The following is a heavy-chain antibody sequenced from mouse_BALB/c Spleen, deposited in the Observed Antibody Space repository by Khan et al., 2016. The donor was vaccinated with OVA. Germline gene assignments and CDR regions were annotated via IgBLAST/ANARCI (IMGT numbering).Heavy chain of an antibody. CDR2: INTHSGVP. Sequence: QIQLVQSGPELKKPGETVRISCKASGYTFTTAGMQWVQKMPGKGLKWIGWINTHSGVPKYAEDFKGRFAFSLETSASIGYLQITNLKNEHTATYLCARGGAALYRNDGGALDYWGQGTSVTVSA. D-gene: IGHD2-12*01. V-gene: IGHV9-4*02. J-gene: IGHJ4*01. CDR3: ARGGAALYRNDGGALDY. CDR1: GYTFTTAG.